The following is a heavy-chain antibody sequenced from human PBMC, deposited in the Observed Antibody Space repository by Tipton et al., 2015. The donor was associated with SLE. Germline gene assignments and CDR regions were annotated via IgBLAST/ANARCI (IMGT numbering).Heavy chain of an antibody. CDR1: GFTFSSYA. V-gene: IGHV3-23*01. J-gene: IGHJ4*02. CDR2: LSGSGGST. CDR3: ARVHWGFDY. D-gene: IGHD3-16*01. Sequence: SLRLSCAASGFTFSSYAMSWVRQAPGKGLEWVSGLSGSGGSTYYADSVKGRFTISRDNSKNTLYLQMNSLRAEDTALYYCARVHWGFDYWGQGTLVTVSS.